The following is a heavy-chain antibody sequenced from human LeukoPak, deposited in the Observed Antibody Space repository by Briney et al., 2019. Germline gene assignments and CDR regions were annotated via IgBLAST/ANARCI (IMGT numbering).Heavy chain of an antibody. D-gene: IGHD4-17*01. CDR3: AKDATTVTTFYFDY. CDR1: GFTFSSYG. Sequence: PGGSLRLSCAASGFTFSSYGMHWVRQAPGKGLEWVAFIRYDGSNKYYADSVKGRFTISRDNSKNTLYLQMNSLRAEDTAVYYCAKDATTVTTFYFDYWGQGNLVTVSS. J-gene: IGHJ4*02. CDR2: IRYDGSNK. V-gene: IGHV3-30*02.